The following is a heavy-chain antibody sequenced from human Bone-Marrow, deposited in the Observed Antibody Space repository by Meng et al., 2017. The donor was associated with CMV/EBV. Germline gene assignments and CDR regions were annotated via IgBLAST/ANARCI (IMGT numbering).Heavy chain of an antibody. V-gene: IGHV3-30*04. CDR2: ISYDGSNK. J-gene: IGHJ4*02. Sequence: GESLKISCAASGFTFSSYAMHWVRQAPGKGLEWVAVISYDGSNKYCADSVKGRFTISRDNSKNTLYLQMNSLRAEDTAVYYCARDQGPRKNENDSSQSPWVWGQGTLVTVSS. CDR3: ARDQGPRKNENDSSQSPWV. D-gene: IGHD3-22*01. CDR1: GFTFSSYA.